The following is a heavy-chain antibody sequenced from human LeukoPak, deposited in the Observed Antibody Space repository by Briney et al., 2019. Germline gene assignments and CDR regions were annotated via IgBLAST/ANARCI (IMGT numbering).Heavy chain of an antibody. CDR2: INPNSGGT. Sequence: ASVKVSCKASGYTFTGYYMHWVRQAPGQGLEWMGWINPNSGGTNYAQKFQGRVTMTRDTSISTAYMELSRLKSDDTAVYYCARDIFRHGYNWDAFDIWGQGTMVTVSS. CDR1: GYTFTGYY. D-gene: IGHD5-24*01. J-gene: IGHJ3*02. V-gene: IGHV1-2*02. CDR3: ARDIFRHGYNWDAFDI.